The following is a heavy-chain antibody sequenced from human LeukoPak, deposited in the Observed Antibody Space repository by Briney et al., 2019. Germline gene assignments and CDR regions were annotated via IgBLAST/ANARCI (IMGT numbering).Heavy chain of an antibody. V-gene: IGHV3-66*01. Sequence: GGSLRLSCAASGFTVGSNYMSWVRQAPGKGLEWVSIIYRGGSTNYADSVKGRFTISRDTSKNTLYLQMNSLRAEDTAVYYCARPSANSSAYFFDYWGQGTLVTVSS. CDR1: GFTVGSNY. J-gene: IGHJ4*02. CDR2: IYRGGST. D-gene: IGHD3-22*01. CDR3: ARPSANSSAYFFDY.